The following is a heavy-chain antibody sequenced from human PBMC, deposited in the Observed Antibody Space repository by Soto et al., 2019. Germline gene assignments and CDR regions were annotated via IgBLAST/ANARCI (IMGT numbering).Heavy chain of an antibody. D-gene: IGHD5-12*01. CDR3: ALLGGSCGGISGMDV. V-gene: IGHV3-72*01. J-gene: IGHJ6*02. CDR2: IRRKANSYTT. Sequence: EVQLVESGGGLVQPGGSLRLSCAASGLIFSDYHMDLVRQAPGKGLEWVGRIRRKANSYTTEYAASVKGRFTISRDDSNHSLYLQMNSRKSEDTAVYYCALLGGSCGGISGMDVWGQGTTVTVS. CDR1: GLIFSDYH.